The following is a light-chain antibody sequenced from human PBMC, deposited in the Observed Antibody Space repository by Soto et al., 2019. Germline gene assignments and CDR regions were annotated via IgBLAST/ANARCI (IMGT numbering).Light chain of an antibody. CDR1: GRNT. CDR3: ATWDDSLNGPV. Sequence: QSALTQPPSASGTPGQRVTISCSGIGRNTVNWYQQLPGTAPKFLIYTDNQRPSGVPDRFSGSKSGTSASLAISGLQSEDEADYYCATWDDSLNGPVFGVGTKLTVL. V-gene: IGLV1-44*01. CDR2: TDN. J-gene: IGLJ2*01.